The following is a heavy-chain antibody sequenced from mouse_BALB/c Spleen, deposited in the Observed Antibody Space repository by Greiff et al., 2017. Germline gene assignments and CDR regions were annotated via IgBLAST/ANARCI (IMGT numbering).Heavy chain of an antibody. J-gene: IGHJ4*01. CDR3: NAGYRYDHYYAMDY. V-gene: IGHV14-4*02. CDR1: GFNINDYY. D-gene: IGHD2-14*01. CDR2: IDPENGDT. Sequence: EVQRVESGAELVRSGASVKLSCTASGFNINDYYMHWVKQRPEQGLEWIGWIDPENGDTEYAPKFQGKATMTADTSSNTAYLQLSSLTSEDTAVYYCNAGYRYDHYYAMDYWGQGTSVTVSS.